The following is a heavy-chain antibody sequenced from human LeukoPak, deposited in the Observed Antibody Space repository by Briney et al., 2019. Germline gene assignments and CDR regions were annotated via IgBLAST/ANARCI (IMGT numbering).Heavy chain of an antibody. D-gene: IGHD5-12*01. V-gene: IGHV3-30*04. CDR1: GFTFSSYA. CDR2: ISYDGSNK. Sequence: GGSLRLSCAASGFTFSSYAMRWVRQAPGKGLEWVAVISYDGSNKYYADSVKGRFTISRDNSKHTLYLQMNSLRAEDTAVYYCAREGYVLGLDYWGQGTLVTVSS. J-gene: IGHJ4*02. CDR3: AREGYVLGLDY.